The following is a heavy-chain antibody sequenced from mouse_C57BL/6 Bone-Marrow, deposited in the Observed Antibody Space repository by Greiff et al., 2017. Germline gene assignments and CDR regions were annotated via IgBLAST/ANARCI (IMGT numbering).Heavy chain of an antibody. CDR3: ARGGPH. V-gene: IGHV1-59*01. Sequence: QVQLQQPGAELVRPGTSVKLSCKASGYTFTSYWMHWVKQRPGQGLEWIGVIDPSDSYTNYNQKFKGKATLTVDTSSSTAYMQLSSLTSEDSAVYCCARGGPHWSKGTTLTVSS. CDR1: GYTFTSYW. CDR2: IDPSDSYT. J-gene: IGHJ2*01.